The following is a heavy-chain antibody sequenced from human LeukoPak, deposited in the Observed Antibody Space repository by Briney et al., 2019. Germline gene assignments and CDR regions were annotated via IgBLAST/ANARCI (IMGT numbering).Heavy chain of an antibody. D-gene: IGHD2-2*01. Sequence: PSETLSLTCTVSGGSISSGGYYWSWIRQPPGKGLEWIGYIYHNGSTYYNPSLKSRVTISVDRSKNQFSLKLSSVTAADTAVYYCARDRGNHCSSTSCHDAFDIWGQGTMVTVSS. CDR1: GGSISSGGYY. V-gene: IGHV4-30-2*01. J-gene: IGHJ3*02. CDR2: IYHNGST. CDR3: ARDRGNHCSSTSCHDAFDI.